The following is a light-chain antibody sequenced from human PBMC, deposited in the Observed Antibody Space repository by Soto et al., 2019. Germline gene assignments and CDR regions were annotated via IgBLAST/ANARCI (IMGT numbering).Light chain of an antibody. CDR2: GNN. CDR1: SSNIGAGFD. J-gene: IGLJ2*01. CDR3: QSYDSILTSR. V-gene: IGLV1-40*01. Sequence: QYVLTQPPSVSGAPGQRVTISCTGSSSNIGAGFDVHWYQQLPGTAPKLLVAGNNNRPSGVPERFSASKSCTSASLAITGLQAEDEADYYCQSYDSILTSRVGGVTKLTVL.